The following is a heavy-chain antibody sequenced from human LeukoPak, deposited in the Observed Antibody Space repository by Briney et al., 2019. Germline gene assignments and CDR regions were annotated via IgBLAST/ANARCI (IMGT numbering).Heavy chain of an antibody. CDR2: INPSGGST. CDR3: AREKRDYDSSYAFDI. D-gene: IGHD3-22*01. V-gene: IGHV1-46*01. Sequence: ASVKVSCKASGYTFTSYYMHWVRQAPGQGLEWMGIINPSGGSTSYAQKFQGRVTMTRDMSTSTVYMELSSLRSEDTAVYYCAREKRDYDSSYAFDIWGQGTMVTVSS. CDR1: GYTFTSYY. J-gene: IGHJ3*02.